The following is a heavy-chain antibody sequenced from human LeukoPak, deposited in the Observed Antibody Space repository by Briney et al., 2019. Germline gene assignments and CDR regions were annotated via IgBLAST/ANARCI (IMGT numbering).Heavy chain of an antibody. V-gene: IGHV3-7*01. D-gene: IGHD6-19*01. CDR1: GFTFSNYW. J-gene: IGHJ3*02. Sequence: GGSLRLSCEGSGFTFSNYWMSWVRQAPGKGLEWVANIKQDGSEKNYVDSMKGRFTISRDNAKNSLYLQMNSLRAEDTAVYYCASRAGTWAFDIWGQGTMVTVSS. CDR2: IKQDGSEK. CDR3: ASRAGTWAFDI.